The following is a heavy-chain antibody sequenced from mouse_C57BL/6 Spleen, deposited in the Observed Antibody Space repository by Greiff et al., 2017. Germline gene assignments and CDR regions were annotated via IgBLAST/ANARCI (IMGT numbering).Heavy chain of an antibody. CDR2: IDPSDSYT. D-gene: IGHD3-2*02. V-gene: IGHV1-50*01. J-gene: IGHJ4*01. CDR1: GYTFTSYW. Sequence: QVQLQQSGAELVKPGASVKLSCKASGYTFTSYWMQWVKQRPGQGLEWIGEIDPSDSYTNYNQKFKGKATLTVDTSSSTAYMQLSSLTSEDSAVYYCARSAAQATMDYWGQGTSVTVSS. CDR3: ARSAAQATMDY.